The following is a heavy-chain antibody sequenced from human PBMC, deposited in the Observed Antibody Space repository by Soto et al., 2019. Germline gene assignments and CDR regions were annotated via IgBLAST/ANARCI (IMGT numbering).Heavy chain of an antibody. CDR2: IYYSGST. V-gene: IGHV4-59*01. CDR1: GGSISSYY. D-gene: IGHD3-22*01. Sequence: SETLSLTCTVSGGSISSYYWSWIRQPPGKGLEWIGYIYYSGSTNYNPSLKSRVTISVDTSKNQFSLKLSSVTAADTAVYYCAREYYYDISGYYGGYNWFDLWGKGPLVTVSS. CDR3: AREYYYDISGYYGGYNWFDL. J-gene: IGHJ5*02.